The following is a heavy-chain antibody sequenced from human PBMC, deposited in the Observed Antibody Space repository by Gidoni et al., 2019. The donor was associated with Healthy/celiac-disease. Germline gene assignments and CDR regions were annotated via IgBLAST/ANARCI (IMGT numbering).Heavy chain of an antibody. CDR3: ARSPIVVVPAAKKGVWFDP. CDR2: INAGNGNT. Sequence: QVQLVPSGAEVQKPGASVKVSCKASGYTFTSYAMHWVRQAPGQRLELMGWINAGNGNTKYSQKFQGRVTMTRDTSASTDYMELSSLRSEDTAVYYCARSPIVVVPAAKKGVWFDPWGQGTLVTVSS. J-gene: IGHJ5*02. V-gene: IGHV1-3*01. CDR1: GYTFTSYA. D-gene: IGHD2-2*01.